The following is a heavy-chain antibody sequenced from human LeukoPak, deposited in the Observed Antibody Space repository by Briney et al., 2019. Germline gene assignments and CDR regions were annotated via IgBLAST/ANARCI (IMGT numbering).Heavy chain of an antibody. CDR3: AKGYSGWYVAPFDY. J-gene: IGHJ4*02. D-gene: IGHD6-19*01. V-gene: IGHV3-23*01. Sequence: GGSLRLSCAASGFTFSSYAMSWVRQAPGKGLEWASAISDSGGSTYYADSVKGRFTISRDNSKNTLYLQMNSLRAEDTTVYYCAKGYSGWYVAPFDYWGQGTLVTVSS. CDR1: GFTFSSYA. CDR2: ISDSGGST.